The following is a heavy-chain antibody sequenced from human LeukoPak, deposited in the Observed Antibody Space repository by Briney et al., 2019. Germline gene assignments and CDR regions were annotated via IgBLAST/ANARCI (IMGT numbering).Heavy chain of an antibody. D-gene: IGHD3-10*01. V-gene: IGHV3-30*18. CDR1: GFASSSYG. J-gene: IGHJ4*02. Sequence: GRSLRLSCVASGFASSSYGMHWVRQAPGQGLECVAVISHDGGNEYYADSVKGRFAISRDISTNTLYLHVSSLRADDKAVYYCAKGAYSYASGTYYFDYWGQGTLVTVSS. CDR2: ISHDGGNE. CDR3: AKGAYSYASGTYYFDY.